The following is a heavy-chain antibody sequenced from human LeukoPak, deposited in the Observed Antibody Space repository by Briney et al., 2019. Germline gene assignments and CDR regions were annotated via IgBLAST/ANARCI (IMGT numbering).Heavy chain of an antibody. D-gene: IGHD6-19*01. J-gene: IGHJ6*03. CDR3: ARGSRRGWHYYYYMDV. Sequence: SETLSLTCTVSGGSISSGGYYWSWIRQPPGKGLEWIGYFYHSGSTYYNPSLKSRVTISVDRSKNQFSLKLSSVTAADTAVYYCARGSRRGWHYYYYMDVWGKGTTVTVSS. V-gene: IGHV4-30-2*01. CDR2: FYHSGST. CDR1: GGSISSGGYY.